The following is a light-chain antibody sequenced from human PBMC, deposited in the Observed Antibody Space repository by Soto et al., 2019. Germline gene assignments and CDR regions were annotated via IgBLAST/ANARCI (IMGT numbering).Light chain of an antibody. CDR3: QQYYSTPNT. CDR2: WAS. Sequence: IVMTQSPDSLAVSLGERATINCKSSQSVLYSSNNKNYLAWYQQKPGQPPKLLIYWASTRESGVPDRFSGSGSGTDFTLTISSLQAEDVAVYYCQQYYSTPNTFGQGTKVDIK. V-gene: IGKV4-1*01. CDR1: QSVLYSSNNKNY. J-gene: IGKJ1*01.